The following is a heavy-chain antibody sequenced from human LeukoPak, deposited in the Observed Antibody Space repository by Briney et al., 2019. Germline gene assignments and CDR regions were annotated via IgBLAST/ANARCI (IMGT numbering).Heavy chain of an antibody. CDR2: IISKTDGGTT. D-gene: IGHD3-16*01. CDR1: GFTFSNVW. J-gene: IGHJ4*02. V-gene: IGHV3-15*01. CDR3: TTESYDT. Sequence: GGSLRLSCAASGFTFSNVWISWVRQAPGKGLEWVGRIISKTDGGTTDYASPVKGRFTISRDDSKNTLYLQMNSLKTEDTAVYYCTTESYDTWGQGTLVTVSS.